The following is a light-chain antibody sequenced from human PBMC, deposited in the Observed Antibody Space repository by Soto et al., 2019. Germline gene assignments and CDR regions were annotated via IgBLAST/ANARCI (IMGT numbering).Light chain of an antibody. V-gene: IGLV1-40*01. CDR3: QVWDNISEYV. CDR2: GKN. J-gene: IGLJ1*01. Sequence: QSVLTQPPSVSGAPGRGVTISCTGSSSNIGANYDVHWYQQLPGTAPKFLISGKNNRPSGVPERFSGSNSGNTATLTISRVEAGDEADYYCQVWDNISEYVFGTGTKLTVL. CDR1: SSNIGANYD.